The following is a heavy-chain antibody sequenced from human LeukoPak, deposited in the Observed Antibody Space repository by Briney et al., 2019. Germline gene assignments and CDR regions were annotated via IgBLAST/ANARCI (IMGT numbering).Heavy chain of an antibody. CDR1: GFTFSSYG. Sequence: GGSLRLSCAASGFTFSSYGMHWVRQAPGKGLEWVAVIWYDGSNKYYADSVKGRFTISRDKSKNTLYLQTNSLRAEDTAVYYCAKEAYIEMATITPDYWGQGTLVTVSS. CDR3: AKEAYIEMATITPDY. V-gene: IGHV3-33*03. CDR2: IWYDGSNK. D-gene: IGHD5-24*01. J-gene: IGHJ4*02.